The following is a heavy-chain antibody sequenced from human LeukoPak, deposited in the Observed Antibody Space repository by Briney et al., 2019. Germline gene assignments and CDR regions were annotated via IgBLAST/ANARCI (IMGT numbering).Heavy chain of an antibody. CDR2: IYYRGST. CDR1: GGSISPYF. CDR3: AREGVVKGYFDY. J-gene: IGHJ4*02. Sequence: SETLSLTCTVSGGSISPYFWSWIRQPPGKGLEWTGYIYYRGSTNYNPSLKSRVTISLDTSKDQFSLKLSSVSDADTAVYYCAREGVVKGYFDYWGQGTLVTVSS. V-gene: IGHV4-59*01. D-gene: IGHD3-3*01.